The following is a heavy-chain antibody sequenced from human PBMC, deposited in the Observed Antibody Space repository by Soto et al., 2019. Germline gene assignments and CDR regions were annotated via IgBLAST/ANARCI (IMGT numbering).Heavy chain of an antibody. J-gene: IGHJ4*02. CDR1: GFTLGTNG. V-gene: IGHV3-23*01. CDR3: TGHGGYSY. CDR2: ILANGDR. Sequence: EVQLLESGGGLVQSGASLRLSCAATGFTLGTNGMSWVRQAPGKGLEWVSSILANGDRYYADSLKGRFTISRDNSKNTLFLQLNSLGVEDTALYYCTGHGGYSYLGQGTLVTVSS. D-gene: IGHD2-15*01.